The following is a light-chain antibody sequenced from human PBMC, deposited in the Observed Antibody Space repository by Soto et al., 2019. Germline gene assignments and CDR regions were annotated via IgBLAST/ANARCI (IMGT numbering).Light chain of an antibody. Sequence: DIPMTQSPSSLSASVGDRVTITCRASQSISSYLNWYQQKPGKAPKLLIYAASSLQSGVPSRFSGSRSGTDFTLTISSLRQEDFSTYYCQQSYSTPLTFGPGTKVDIK. CDR1: QSISSY. V-gene: IGKV1-39*01. CDR3: QQSYSTPLT. J-gene: IGKJ3*01. CDR2: AAS.